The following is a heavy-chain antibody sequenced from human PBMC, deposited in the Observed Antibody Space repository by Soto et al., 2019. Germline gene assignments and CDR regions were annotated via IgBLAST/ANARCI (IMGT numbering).Heavy chain of an antibody. J-gene: IGHJ6*02. D-gene: IGHD3-22*01. V-gene: IGHV3-11*04. Sequence: GGSLTLSCAAHGFTFGDYYMSWLRKASGLGLEWVSYISSSGSTIYYADSVKGRFTISRDNAKNSLYLQMNSLRDEDTAVYYCARDKYFYDGSGPMESDYYYYGMDVWGQGT. CDR1: GFTFGDYY. CDR2: ISSSGSTI. CDR3: ARDKYFYDGSGPMESDYYYYGMDV.